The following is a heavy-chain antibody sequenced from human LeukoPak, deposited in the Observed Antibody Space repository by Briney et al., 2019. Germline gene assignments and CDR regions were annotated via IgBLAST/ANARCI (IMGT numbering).Heavy chain of an antibody. CDR2: MNPNSGNT. CDR3: ASGFIASTYNWNYAPRPRAWEDDY. CDR1: GYTFTSYD. J-gene: IGHJ4*02. V-gene: IGHV1-8*01. D-gene: IGHD1-7*01. Sequence: ASVKVSCKASGYTFTSYDINWVRQATGQGLEWMGWMNPNSGNTGYAQKFQGRVTMTRNTSISTAYMELSSLRSEDTAVYYCASGFIASTYNWNYAPRPRAWEDDYWGQGTLVTVSS.